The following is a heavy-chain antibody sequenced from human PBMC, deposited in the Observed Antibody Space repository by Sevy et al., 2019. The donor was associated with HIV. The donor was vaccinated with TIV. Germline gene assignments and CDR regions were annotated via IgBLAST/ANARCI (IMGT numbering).Heavy chain of an antibody. D-gene: IGHD4-17*01. CDR1: GYIFTDYY. CDR2: INSDSGVT. V-gene: IGHV1-2*02. J-gene: IGHJ6*02. Sequence: ASVKVSCKASGYIFTDYYIHWVRQAPGQGLEWMAWINSDSGVTNYAQRFQGEVTVTRGPSLSTAYLELTNLKSNDTAIYYCARLTTQPTSDLYGLDVWGQGTTVTVSS. CDR3: ARLTTQPTSDLYGLDV.